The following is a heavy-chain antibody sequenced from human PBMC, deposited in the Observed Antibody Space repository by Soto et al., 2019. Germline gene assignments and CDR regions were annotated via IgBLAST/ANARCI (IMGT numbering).Heavy chain of an antibody. V-gene: IGHV3-30-3*01. Sequence: GGSLRLSCAASGFTFSSYAMRWVRQAPGKGLEWVAVISYDGSNKYYADSVKGRFTISRDNSKNTLYLQMNSLRAEDTAVYYCARDSQEELDYWGQGTLVTVSS. J-gene: IGHJ4*02. CDR3: ARDSQEELDY. CDR2: ISYDGSNK. D-gene: IGHD1-1*01. CDR1: GFTFSSYA.